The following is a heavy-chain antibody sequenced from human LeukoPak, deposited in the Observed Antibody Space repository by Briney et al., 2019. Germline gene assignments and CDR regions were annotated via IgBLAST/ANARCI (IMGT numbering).Heavy chain of an antibody. CDR3: AKGRTYFDY. CDR2: IGATGGTT. J-gene: IGHJ4*02. V-gene: IGHV3-23*01. CDR1: GFTFSSYA. Sequence: GGSLRLSCAASGFTFSSYAMSWVRQAPGKGLEWVSSIGATGGTTYYADSVKGRFTISRDNSKSTLYLQMNSLRAEDMAVYHCAKGRTYFDYGGEGTLVTVSS.